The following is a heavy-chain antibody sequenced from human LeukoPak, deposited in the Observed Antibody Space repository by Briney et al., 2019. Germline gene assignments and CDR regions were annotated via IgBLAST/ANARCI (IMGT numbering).Heavy chain of an antibody. CDR1: GFTFSNYN. V-gene: IGHV3-48*02. CDR2: ISSSSSTI. Sequence: PGGSLRLSCAASGFTFSNYNMNWVRQAPEKGLEWVSYISSSSSTIYYADSVKGRFTISRDNAKNSLYLQMNSLRDEDTAVYYCARGLPGYGDTVTTLNWFDPWGQGTLVTVSS. J-gene: IGHJ5*02. CDR3: ARGLPGYGDTVTTLNWFDP. D-gene: IGHD4-17*01.